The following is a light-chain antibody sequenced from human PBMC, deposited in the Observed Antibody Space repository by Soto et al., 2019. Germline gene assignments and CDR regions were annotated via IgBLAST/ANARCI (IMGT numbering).Light chain of an antibody. CDR3: QHYNEWPNI. V-gene: IGKV3-15*01. J-gene: IGKJ2*01. CDR1: QSVSSD. CDR2: DAS. Sequence: EIVMTQSPATLSVSPGERVTLSCRASQSVSSDLAWYQQKPGQAPRLLIYDASTRATGIPVRFSGSGSGAEFTLTISSLQSEDFAVYYCQHYNEWPNIFGQGTKLEIK.